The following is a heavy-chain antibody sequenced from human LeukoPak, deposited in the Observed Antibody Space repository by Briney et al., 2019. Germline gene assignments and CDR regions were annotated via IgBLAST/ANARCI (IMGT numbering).Heavy chain of an antibody. V-gene: IGHV4-39*01. J-gene: IGHJ3*02. D-gene: IGHD3-22*01. CDR2: IYYSGST. Sequence: SETLSLTCTVSGGSISSSPYYWGWIRQPPGKGLEWIGTIYYSGSTYYNPSLKSRVTISVDTSKNQFSLKLSSVTAADTAVYYCARANYYDSSGYSRGAFDIWGQGTMVTVSS. CDR1: GGSISSSPYY. CDR3: ARANYYDSSGYSRGAFDI.